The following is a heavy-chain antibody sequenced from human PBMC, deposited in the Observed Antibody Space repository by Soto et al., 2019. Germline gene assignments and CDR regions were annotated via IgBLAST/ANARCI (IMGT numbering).Heavy chain of an antibody. V-gene: IGHV1-18*01. D-gene: IGHD3-10*01. CDR1: GYTFTSYG. CDR3: ARDSGELLWYGELLTRENYFDY. J-gene: IGHJ4*02. CDR2: ISAYNGNT. Sequence: ASVKVSCKAFGYTFTSYGISWVRQAPGQGLEWMGWISAYNGNTNYAQKLQGRVTMTTDTSTSTAYMELRSLRSDDTAVYYCARDSGELLWYGELLTRENYFDYWGQGTLVTVSS.